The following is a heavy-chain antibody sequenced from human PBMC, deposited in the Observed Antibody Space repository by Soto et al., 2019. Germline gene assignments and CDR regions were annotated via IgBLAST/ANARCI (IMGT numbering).Heavy chain of an antibody. J-gene: IGHJ3*02. CDR1: GYTFTSYD. V-gene: IGHV1-8*01. D-gene: IGHD3-9*01. Sequence: QVQLVQSGAEVKKPGASVKVSCKASGYTFTSYDINWVRQATGQGLEWMGWMNPNSGNTGYAQKFQGRVTMTRNTSISTAYMELSSLRSEDTAVYYCARGRSGYFDWLFEGDAFDIWGQGTMVTVSS. CDR2: MNPNSGNT. CDR3: ARGRSGYFDWLFEGDAFDI.